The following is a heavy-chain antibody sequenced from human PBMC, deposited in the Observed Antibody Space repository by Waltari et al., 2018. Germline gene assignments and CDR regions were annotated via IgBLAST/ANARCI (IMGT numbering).Heavy chain of an antibody. CDR2: IDPSDSYT. CDR3: ARQYCSGGSCYFGFDY. V-gene: IGHV5-10-1*03. Sequence: EVQLVQSGAEVKKPGESLRISCKGSGHSFTSYWISWVRRLPGKGLEWMGRIDPSDSYTNYSPSFQGHVTISADKSISTAYLQWSSLKASDTAMYYCARQYCSGGSCYFGFDYWGQGTLVTVSS. CDR1: GHSFTSYW. D-gene: IGHD2-15*01. J-gene: IGHJ4*02.